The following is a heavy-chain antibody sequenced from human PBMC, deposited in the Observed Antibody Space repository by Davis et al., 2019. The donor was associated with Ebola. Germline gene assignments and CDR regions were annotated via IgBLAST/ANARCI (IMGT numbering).Heavy chain of an antibody. CDR2: ISSSSSTI. Sequence: PGGSLRLSCAASGFSFSTYSMNWVRQAPGKGLEWLSYISSSSSTIYYADSVKGRFTISRDNSKNTLYLQMNSLRAEDTAVYYCARDSSGWYWGGFDPWGQGTLVTVSS. CDR3: ARDSSGWYWGGFDP. CDR1: GFSFSTYS. D-gene: IGHD6-19*01. J-gene: IGHJ5*02. V-gene: IGHV3-48*01.